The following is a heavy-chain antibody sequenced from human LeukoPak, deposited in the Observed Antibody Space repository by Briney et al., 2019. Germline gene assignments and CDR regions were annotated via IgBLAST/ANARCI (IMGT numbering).Heavy chain of an antibody. D-gene: IGHD3-9*01. CDR3: ASGGFDWLSPYHYYYYGMDV. J-gene: IGHJ6*02. CDR1: GGSFSGYY. Sequence: SETLSLTCAVYGGSFSGYYWSWIRQPPGKGLEWIGEINHSGSTNYNPSLKSRVTISVDTSKNQFSLKLSSVTAADTAVYYCASGGFDWLSPYHYYYYGMDVWGQGTTVTVSS. V-gene: IGHV4-34*01. CDR2: INHSGST.